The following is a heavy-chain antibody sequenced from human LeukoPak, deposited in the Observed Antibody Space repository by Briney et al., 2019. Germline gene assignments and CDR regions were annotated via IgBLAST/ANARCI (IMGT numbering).Heavy chain of an antibody. D-gene: IGHD3-22*01. V-gene: IGHV4-34*01. CDR3: ASHGYDSSGYYNSYFDY. Sequence: SETLSLTCAVYGGSFSGYYWSWIRQPPGKGLEWIGEFNHSGSTNYNPSLKSRVTISVDTSKNQFSLKLSSVTAADTAVYYCASHGYDSSGYYNSYFDYWGQGTLVTVSS. J-gene: IGHJ4*02. CDR1: GGSFSGYY. CDR2: FNHSGST.